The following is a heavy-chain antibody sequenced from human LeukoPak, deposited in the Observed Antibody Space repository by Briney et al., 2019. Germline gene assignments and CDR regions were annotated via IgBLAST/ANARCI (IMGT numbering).Heavy chain of an antibody. CDR1: GGSISSGSYY. V-gene: IGHV4-61*02. J-gene: IGHJ4*02. CDR3: ARSSGSYYDSSGYSLRY. D-gene: IGHD3-22*01. CDR2: IYTSGST. Sequence: SETLSLTCTVSGGSISSGSYYWSWIRQPAGKGLEWIGRIYTSGSTNYNPSLKSRVTISVDTSKNQSSLKLSSVTAADTAVYYCARSSGSYYDSSGYSLRYWGQGTLVTVSS.